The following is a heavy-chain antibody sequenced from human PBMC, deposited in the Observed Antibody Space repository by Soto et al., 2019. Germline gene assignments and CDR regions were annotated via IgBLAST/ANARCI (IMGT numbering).Heavy chain of an antibody. CDR3: AREFLSSWSRSDSFDI. CDR1: GFTFSDYY. Sequence: QVQLVESGGGLVKPGGSLRLSCAASGFTFSDYYMSWIRQAPGKGLEWVSYISSSGTTIYYADSVKGRFTISRDNAKNSLYLQMNSLRADDTAVYYCAREFLSSWSRSDSFDIWGQGTMVTVSS. V-gene: IGHV3-11*01. CDR2: ISSSGTTI. D-gene: IGHD6-13*01. J-gene: IGHJ3*02.